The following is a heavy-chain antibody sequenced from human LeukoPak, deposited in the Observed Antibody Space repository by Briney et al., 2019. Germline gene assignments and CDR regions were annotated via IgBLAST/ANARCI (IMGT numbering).Heavy chain of an antibody. Sequence: SQTLSLTCTVSGGSINSGGYYWSWLRQHPGKGLEWIGYIYYSGSTYYNPSLKSRITISVDTSKNQFSLKLSSVTAADTAVYYCARALAAAFDYWGQGTLVTVSS. CDR3: ARALAAAFDY. CDR2: IYYSGST. J-gene: IGHJ4*02. V-gene: IGHV4-31*03. CDR1: GGSINSGGYY. D-gene: IGHD2-2*01.